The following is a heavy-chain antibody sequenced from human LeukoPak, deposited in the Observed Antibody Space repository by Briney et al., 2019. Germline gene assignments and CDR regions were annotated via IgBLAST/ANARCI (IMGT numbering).Heavy chain of an antibody. CDR1: GYTFTGYY. D-gene: IGHD6-6*01. V-gene: IGHV1-2*02. J-gene: IGHJ4*02. CDR2: INPNSGGT. Sequence: ASVKVSCKASGYTFTGYYMHWVRQAPGQGLEWMGWINPNSGGTNCAQKFQGRVTMTRDTSISTAYMELSRLRSDDTAVYYCARGGSSYRIDYWGQGTLVTVSS. CDR3: ARGGSSYRIDY.